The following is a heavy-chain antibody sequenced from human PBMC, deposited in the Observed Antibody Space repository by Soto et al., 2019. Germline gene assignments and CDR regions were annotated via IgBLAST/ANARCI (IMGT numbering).Heavy chain of an antibody. CDR3: AGDPDSHYNDSHASSYP. J-gene: IGHJ5*02. CDR1: GGTFSTYT. V-gene: IGHV1-69*04. Sequence: SVKVSCKASGGTFSTYTITWVRQAPGHGLEWMGRIIPIIGIINYAQKFQGRVTISADKFTGTAYMELTRLRSDDTAVYYCAGDPDSHYNDSHASSYPWGQGTLVTVSS. CDR2: IIPIIGII. D-gene: IGHD3-22*01.